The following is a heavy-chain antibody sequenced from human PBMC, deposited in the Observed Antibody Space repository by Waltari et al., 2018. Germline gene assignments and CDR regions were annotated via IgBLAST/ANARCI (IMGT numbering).Heavy chain of an antibody. CDR3: ARHHPYYVSSGYYYVCEECWNYFDY. Sequence: QMQLQESGPGLVKRSETLSLTCNVSGASIRGTNYHWGWPRQPPGKGLEWIGRIYYRGSTYSHPALRSQVTISMDTSKNQCSLKLTFVTASDTAVYYCARHHPYYVSSGYYYVCEECWNYFDYWCQVTLVTVSS. J-gene: IGHJ4*02. V-gene: IGHV4-39*01. CDR1: GASIRGTNYH. CDR2: IYYRGST. D-gene: IGHD3-22*01.